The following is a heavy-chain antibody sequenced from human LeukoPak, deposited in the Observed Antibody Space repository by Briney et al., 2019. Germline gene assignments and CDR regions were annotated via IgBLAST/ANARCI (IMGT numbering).Heavy chain of an antibody. Sequence: GASVKVSCKASGYTFTGYFVHWVRQAPGQGLQWMGWINPNTGGTNYAQKFQGRVTMTRDTSISTAYMELSRLRSDDTAVYYCARDWSPDPASNNFDIWGQGTMVTVSS. CDR2: INPNTGGT. J-gene: IGHJ3*02. CDR3: ARDWSPDPASNNFDI. CDR1: GYTFTGYF. V-gene: IGHV1-2*02. D-gene: IGHD3-3*01.